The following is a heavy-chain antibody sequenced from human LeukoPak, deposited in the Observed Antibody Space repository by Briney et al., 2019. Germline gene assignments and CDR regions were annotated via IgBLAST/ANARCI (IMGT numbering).Heavy chain of an antibody. Sequence: GGSLRLSCAASGFTFSSYAMSWVRQAPGKGLEWVANIKEDGSTKFYADSVKGRFTIYRENAKNSLYLQMNSLRAEDTALYYCATSADTAAGPYWGQGTLVSVSS. CDR1: GFTFSSYA. J-gene: IGHJ4*02. V-gene: IGHV3-7*01. D-gene: IGHD6-13*01. CDR3: ATSADTAAGPY. CDR2: IKEDGSTK.